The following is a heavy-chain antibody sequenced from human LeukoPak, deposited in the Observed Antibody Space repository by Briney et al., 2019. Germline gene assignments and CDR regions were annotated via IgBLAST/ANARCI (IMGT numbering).Heavy chain of an antibody. Sequence: ASVKVSCKASGYTFTSYGISWVRQAPGQGLEWMGWMGPNSGNTGYAQKFQGRVTMTRSTSMSTAYMELSSLRSEDTAVYYCARGPPNWGYDYWGQGTLVTVSS. CDR2: MGPNSGNT. CDR1: GYTFTSYG. CDR3: ARGPPNWGYDY. J-gene: IGHJ4*02. V-gene: IGHV1-8*02. D-gene: IGHD7-27*01.